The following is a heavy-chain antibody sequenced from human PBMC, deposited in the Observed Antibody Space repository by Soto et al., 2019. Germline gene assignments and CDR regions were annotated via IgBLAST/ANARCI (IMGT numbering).Heavy chain of an antibody. D-gene: IGHD3-9*01. V-gene: IGHV4-39*01. J-gene: IGHJ6*02. CDR1: GGSISSSSYY. CDR2: IYYSGST. CDR3: ARRWLGLGLSDV. Sequence: SETLSLTCTVSGGSISSSSYYWGWIRQPPGKGLEWIGSIYYSGSTYYNPSLKSRVTISVDTSKNQFSLKLSSVAAADTAVYYCARRWLGLGLSDVWGQGTTVTVSS.